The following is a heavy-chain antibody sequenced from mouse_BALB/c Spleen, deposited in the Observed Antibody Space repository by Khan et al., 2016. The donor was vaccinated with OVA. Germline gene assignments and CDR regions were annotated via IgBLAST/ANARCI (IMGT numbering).Heavy chain of an antibody. J-gene: IGHJ2*01. CDR1: GYSITSGYG. CDR3: ARTASIKY. V-gene: IGHV3-2*02. CDR2: ISYSGST. Sequence: VQLKQSGPGLVKPSQSLSLTCTVTGYSITSGYGWNWIRQFPGNKLEWMGYISYSGSTNYNPSLKSRISITLDTSKNQFFLQLNSVTTEDTATYYCARTASIKYWGQGTTLTVSS. D-gene: IGHD1-2*01.